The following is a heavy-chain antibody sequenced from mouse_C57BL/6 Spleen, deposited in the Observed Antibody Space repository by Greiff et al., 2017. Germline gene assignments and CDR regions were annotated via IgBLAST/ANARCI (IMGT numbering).Heavy chain of an antibody. D-gene: IGHD2-2*01. J-gene: IGHJ1*03. CDR2: IDPNSGGT. CDR3: ARGPGYPYWYVEV. Sequence: QVQLQQPGAELVKPGASVKLSCKASGYTFTSYWMHWVKQRPGRGLAWIGRIDPNSGGTTYNETLKSKATLTVDKPSSTAYMQLSSLTAEDSAVYKCARGPGYPYWYVEVGGTGTTVTVSS. V-gene: IGHV1-72*01. CDR1: GYTFTSYW.